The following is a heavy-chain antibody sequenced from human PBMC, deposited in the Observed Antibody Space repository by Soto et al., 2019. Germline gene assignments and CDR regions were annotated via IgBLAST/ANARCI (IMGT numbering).Heavy chain of an antibody. V-gene: IGHV3-23*01. J-gene: IGHJ6*02. D-gene: IGHD4-17*01. CDR3: AKWRSSYGDYLHYYGMDV. CDR1: GFTFSSYA. CDR2: ISGSGGST. Sequence: GGSLRLSCAASGFTFSSYAMSWVRPAPGKGLEWVSAISGSGGSTYYADSVKGRFTISRDNSKNTLYLQMNSLRAEDTAVYYCAKWRSSYGDYLHYYGMDVWGQGTTVTVSS.